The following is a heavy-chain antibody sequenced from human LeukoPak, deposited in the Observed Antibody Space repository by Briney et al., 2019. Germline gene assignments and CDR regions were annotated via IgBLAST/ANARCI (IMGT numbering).Heavy chain of an antibody. Sequence: PGGSLRLSCAASGFTFSAYYMNWIRHAPGKGLEWVSYISSSGYTMYYADSVKGRFTISRDNAKNSLYLQMNSLRAEDSAVYHCARVGPAAAGRGYWYFDLWGRGTLVTISS. CDR2: ISSSGYTM. J-gene: IGHJ2*01. CDR1: GFTFSAYY. D-gene: IGHD6-13*01. CDR3: ARVGPAAAGRGYWYFDL. V-gene: IGHV3-11*01.